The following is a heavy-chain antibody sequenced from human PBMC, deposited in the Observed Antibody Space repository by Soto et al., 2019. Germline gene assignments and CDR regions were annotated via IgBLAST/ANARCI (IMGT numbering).Heavy chain of an antibody. J-gene: IGHJ3*02. CDR1: GFTFSSYS. D-gene: IGHD3-10*01. Sequence: EVQLVESGGGLVKPGGSLRLSCAASGFTFSSYSMNWVRQAPGKGLEWVSSISSSSSYIYYADSVKGRFTISRKNAKNSLYLQMNSLRAEDTAVYYCARFGPVLLPIWGQGTMVTVSS. CDR3: ARFGPVLLPI. V-gene: IGHV3-21*01. CDR2: ISSSSSYI.